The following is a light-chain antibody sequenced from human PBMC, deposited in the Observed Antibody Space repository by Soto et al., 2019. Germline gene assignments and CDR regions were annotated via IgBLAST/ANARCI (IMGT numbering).Light chain of an antibody. V-gene: IGKV1-5*01. CDR3: QQYTDFPFT. CDR2: DAS. J-gene: IGKJ3*01. CDR1: QSISSW. Sequence: DLQMTQSPSTLSASVGDRVTITCRASQSISSWLAWYQQKPGEAPKPLIYDASSLQSGVPSRFSGSGSGTEFTLMISSLQPDDFATYYCQQYTDFPFTFGPGTKVDVK.